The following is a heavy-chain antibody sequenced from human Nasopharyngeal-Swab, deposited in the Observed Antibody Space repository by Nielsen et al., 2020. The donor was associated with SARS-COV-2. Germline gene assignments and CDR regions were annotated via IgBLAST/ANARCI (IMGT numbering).Heavy chain of an antibody. Sequence: RQAPGKGLEWIGYIYYSGSTNYNPSLKSRVTISVDTSKNQFSLKLSSVTAADTAVCYCASTDGYTWAPFDYWGQGTLVTVSS. J-gene: IGHJ4*02. V-gene: IGHV4-59*01. D-gene: IGHD5-24*01. CDR3: ASTDGYTWAPFDY. CDR2: IYYSGST.